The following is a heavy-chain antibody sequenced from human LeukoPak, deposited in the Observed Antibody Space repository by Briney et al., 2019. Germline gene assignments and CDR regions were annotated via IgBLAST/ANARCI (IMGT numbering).Heavy chain of an antibody. Sequence: GGSLSLSCAASGFTFRDYYMGWICQAPGKGLEWVSYISNSVGSRIYNADTVKGRFTISRDNTKNSLYLQMNSLRAEDTAVYYCVRAFNDAFDIWGRGTMVTVSS. CDR3: VRAFNDAFDI. CDR2: ISNSVGSRI. V-gene: IGHV3-11*04. CDR1: GFTFRDYY. J-gene: IGHJ3*02.